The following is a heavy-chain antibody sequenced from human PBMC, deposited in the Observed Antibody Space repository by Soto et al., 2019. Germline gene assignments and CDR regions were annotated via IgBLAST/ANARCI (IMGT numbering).Heavy chain of an antibody. Sequence: GGSLRLSCAAAGFSFSSYWMHWVRQAQGRVLVWVSRIHRDGSSTSYADSAKGRFTIYRDNAKNTLYLQRTSLRAEDTAVYYCARVGPRTSERATMAGYDAFDIWGQGTMVTVSS. D-gene: IGHD5-12*01. CDR3: ARVGPRTSERATMAGYDAFDI. V-gene: IGHV3-74*01. CDR1: GFSFSSYW. J-gene: IGHJ3*02. CDR2: IHRDGSST.